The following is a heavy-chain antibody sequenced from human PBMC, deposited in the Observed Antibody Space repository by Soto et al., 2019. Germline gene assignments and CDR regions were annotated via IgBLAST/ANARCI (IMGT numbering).Heavy chain of an antibody. CDR3: EKTPYDFWSSGQYLLDH. CDR1: GFTFGSHA. Sequence: EVQLLDSGGGLVQPGGSLRLSCTVSGFTFGSHAMSWVRQAPGKGLECVSGISGSGGTTFYADSVKGRFTISRDNSKKTLYLQMNSLRAEETAVYYCEKTPYDFWSSGQYLLDHGGQGTLVTVSS. V-gene: IGHV3-23*01. J-gene: IGHJ5*02. D-gene: IGHD3-3*01. CDR2: ISGSGGTT.